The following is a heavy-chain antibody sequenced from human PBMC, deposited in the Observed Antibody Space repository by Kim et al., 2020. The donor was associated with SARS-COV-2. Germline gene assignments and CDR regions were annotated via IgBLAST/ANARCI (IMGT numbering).Heavy chain of an antibody. CDR2: IIPIFGTA. D-gene: IGHD3-22*01. V-gene: IGHV1-69*13. CDR1: GGTFSSYA. CDR3: ARENGTFHYYDSSGYLTLPGYFDY. J-gene: IGHJ4*02. Sequence: SVKVSCKASGGTFSSYAISWVRQAPGQGLEWMGGIIPIFGTANYAQKFQGRVTITADESTSTAYMELSSLRSEDTAVYYCARENGTFHYYDSSGYLTLPGYFDYWGQGTLVTVSS.